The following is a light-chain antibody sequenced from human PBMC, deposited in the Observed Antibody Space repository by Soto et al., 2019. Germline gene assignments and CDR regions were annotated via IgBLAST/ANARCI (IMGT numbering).Light chain of an antibody. V-gene: IGKV3-20*01. CDR3: QQYGTSLYT. CDR1: QSVSNSY. CDR2: GAS. J-gene: IGKJ2*01. Sequence: EIVLTQSPGTLSLSPGERATLPCRASQSVSNSYLAWYQQKPGQAPRLLMYGASNRATGIPDRFSGSGSGTDFTLNISRLEPEDFAVYYCQQYGTSLYTFGQGTKLEIK.